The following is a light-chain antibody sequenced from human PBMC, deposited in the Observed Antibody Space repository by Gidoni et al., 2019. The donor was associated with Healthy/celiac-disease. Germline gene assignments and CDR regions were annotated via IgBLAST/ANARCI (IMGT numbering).Light chain of an antibody. CDR1: QSVISY. CDR2: YAS. J-gene: IGKJ3*01. CDR3: QQRSNWPRGIT. Sequence: IVLTHSPATLSLSPGERSTLSCRASQSVISYLAWYQQKPCQAHMLLIYYASNRATGIPARFSGSGSGTDFTRTIRSLEPEDFAVYYCQQRSNWPRGITFGPGTKVDIK. V-gene: IGKV3-11*01.